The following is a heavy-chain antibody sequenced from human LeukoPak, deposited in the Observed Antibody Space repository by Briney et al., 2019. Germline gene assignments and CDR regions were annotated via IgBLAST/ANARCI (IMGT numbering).Heavy chain of an antibody. V-gene: IGHV4-59*01. CDR2: IYHSVTT. CDR3: ARDLGFNWFDS. CDR1: DDSISSYY. J-gene: IGHJ5*01. Sequence: SETLSLTCSVSDDSISSYYWNWLRQPPGKGLEWIGNIYHSVTTNYNPSLKSRVTISADTSKNQFSLKLSSLTAADTAVYYCARDLGFNWFDSWGQGHLVTVSS.